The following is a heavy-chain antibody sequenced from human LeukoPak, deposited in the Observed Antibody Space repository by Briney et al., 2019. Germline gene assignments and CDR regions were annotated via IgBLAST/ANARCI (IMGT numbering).Heavy chain of an antibody. CDR1: QFTFSNYW. D-gene: IGHD6-19*01. CDR3: ATTVPGYPDDYFEN. CDR2: TSQDGTSN. J-gene: IGHJ4*02. V-gene: IGHV3-7*01. Sequence: PGGSLRLSCAASQFTFSNYWMSWVRRAPGKGLERVVHTSQDGTSNYYVDSVKGRFTISRDNAENSLYLQMDSLRAEDTAVYYCATTVPGYPDDYFENWGQGTLVTVSS.